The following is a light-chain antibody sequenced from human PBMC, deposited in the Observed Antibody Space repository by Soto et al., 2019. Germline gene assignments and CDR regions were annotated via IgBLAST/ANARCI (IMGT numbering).Light chain of an antibody. Sequence: DIQMIQSPSSLSESVGDRITITCRASQSISSSLNWYQQKPGKAPDLLIYAASNLQSGVPSRFSGSGSGTDFTLTISSLQPEDFATYYCQQSYSSPQMYTFGQGTKLEIK. J-gene: IGKJ2*01. CDR1: QSISSS. V-gene: IGKV1-39*01. CDR2: AAS. CDR3: QQSYSSPQMYT.